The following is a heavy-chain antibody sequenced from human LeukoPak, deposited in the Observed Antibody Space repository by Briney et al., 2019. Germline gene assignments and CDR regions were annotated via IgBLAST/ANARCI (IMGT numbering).Heavy chain of an antibody. D-gene: IGHD5-18*01. CDR2: IYSGGSA. V-gene: IGHV3-53*01. CDR3: ARDPGVGGYNYGYYYYYGMDV. CDR1: GFTVSSNY. Sequence: GGSLRLSCAASGFTVSSNYMNWVRQAPGKGLEWVSVIYSGGSAYYADSVKGRFTISRDNSKNTLYLQRNSLRAEDTAVYYCARDPGVGGYNYGYYYYYGMDVWGQGTTVTVSS. J-gene: IGHJ6*02.